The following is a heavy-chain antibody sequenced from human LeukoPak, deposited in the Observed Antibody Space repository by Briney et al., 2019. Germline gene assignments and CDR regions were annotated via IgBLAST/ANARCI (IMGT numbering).Heavy chain of an antibody. Sequence: PSETLSLTCAVYGGSFSGYYWNWIRQPPGKGLEWIGEINHSGSTNYNPSLKSRVTISVDTSKNQFSLKLSSVTAADTAVYYCARGFSLTNGDWFDPWGQGTLVTVSS. CDR3: ARGFSLTNGDWFDP. CDR1: GGSFSGYY. CDR2: INHSGST. D-gene: IGHD2-8*01. V-gene: IGHV4-34*01. J-gene: IGHJ5*02.